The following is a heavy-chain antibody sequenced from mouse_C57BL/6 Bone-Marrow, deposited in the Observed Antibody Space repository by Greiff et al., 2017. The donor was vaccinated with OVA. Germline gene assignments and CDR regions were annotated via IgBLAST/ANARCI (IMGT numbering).Heavy chain of an antibody. J-gene: IGHJ4*01. CDR1: GFSLTSYG. D-gene: IGHD1-1*01. Sequence: QVRLQQSGPGLVQPSQSLSITCTVSGFSLTSYGVHWVRQSPGKGLEWLGVIWRGGSTDYNAAFMSRLSITKDNSKSQVFFKMNSLQADDTAIYYCAKKDYGSSYDYAMDYWGQGTSVTVSS. CDR3: AKKDYGSSYDYAMDY. CDR2: IWRGGST. V-gene: IGHV2-5*01.